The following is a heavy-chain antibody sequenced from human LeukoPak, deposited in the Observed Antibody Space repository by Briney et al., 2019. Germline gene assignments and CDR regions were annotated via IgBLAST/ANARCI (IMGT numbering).Heavy chain of an antibody. CDR2: ISYDGSNN. CDR1: GFTLSSYG. J-gene: IGHJ4*02. V-gene: IGHV3-30*18. D-gene: IGHD2-2*01. Sequence: PGGSLRLSCAASGFTLSSYGMHWVRQAPGKGLGWVAIISYDGSNNYYVDSVKGRFTISRDNSKNTLYLQMNSLRAEDTPVYYCAKDLLCSSTSCYGSGYFDSWGQGTLVTVSS. CDR3: AKDLLCSSTSCYGSGYFDS.